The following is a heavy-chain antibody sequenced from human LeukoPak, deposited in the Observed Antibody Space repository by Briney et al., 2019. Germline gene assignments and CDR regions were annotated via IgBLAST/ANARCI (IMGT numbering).Heavy chain of an antibody. J-gene: IGHJ5*02. CDR3: AKTKPVSSSPYNWFDP. V-gene: IGHV3-23*01. D-gene: IGHD6-6*01. Sequence: PGGSLRLSCAASGFTFSSYAMSWVRQAPGKGLEWVSAISGSGGSTYYADSVKGRFTISRDNSKNTLYLQMNSLRAEDTAVYYRAKTKPVSSSPYNWFDPWGQGTLVTVSS. CDR1: GFTFSSYA. CDR2: ISGSGGST.